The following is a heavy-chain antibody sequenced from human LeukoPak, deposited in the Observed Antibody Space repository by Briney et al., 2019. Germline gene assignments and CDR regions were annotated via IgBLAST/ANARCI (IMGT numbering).Heavy chain of an antibody. D-gene: IGHD6-13*01. V-gene: IGHV4-31*11. CDR1: GGSISSDGYY. CDR3: ARLSSTWRVFDY. CDR2: IYYSGRT. J-gene: IGHJ4*02. Sequence: MSSQTLSLTCAVSGGSISSDGYYWSWFRQHPGKDLEWIGYIYYSGRTYYNPSLKSRVILSVDTSKSQFSLKLISVTAADTAVYFCARLSSTWRVFDYWGQGILVPVSS.